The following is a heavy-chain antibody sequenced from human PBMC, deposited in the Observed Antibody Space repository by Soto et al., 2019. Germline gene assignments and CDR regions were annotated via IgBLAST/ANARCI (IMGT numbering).Heavy chain of an antibody. Sequence: GGSLSLSCAASGFTFSSYAMHWVRQAPGKGLEWVAVISYDGSNKYYADSVKGRFTISRDNSKNTLYLQMNSLRAEDTAVYYCAREGRQLRTPGACDIWGQRTMVSVSS. CDR1: GFTFSSYA. V-gene: IGHV3-30-3*01. CDR3: AREGRQLRTPGACDI. CDR2: ISYDGSNK. D-gene: IGHD2-2*01. J-gene: IGHJ3*02.